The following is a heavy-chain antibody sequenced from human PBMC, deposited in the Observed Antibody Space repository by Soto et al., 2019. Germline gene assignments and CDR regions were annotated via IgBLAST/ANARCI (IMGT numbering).Heavy chain of an antibody. J-gene: IGHJ5*02. CDR1: GFTFDDYA. CDR3: AKDSYGSGSYGWFAP. Sequence: EVQLVESGGGLVQPGRSLRLSCAASGFTFDDYAMHWVRQAPGKGLEWVSGISWNSGSIGYADSVNGRFTISGDNAKNSLYLQMNSLRAEDTALYYCAKDSYGSGSYGWFAPWGQGTLVTVSS. CDR2: ISWNSGSI. D-gene: IGHD3-10*01. V-gene: IGHV3-9*01.